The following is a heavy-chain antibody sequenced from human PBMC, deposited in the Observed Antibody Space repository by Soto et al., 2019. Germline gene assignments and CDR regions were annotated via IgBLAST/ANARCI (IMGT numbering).Heavy chain of an antibody. CDR3: AREERINDYGGNWGAFDI. D-gene: IGHD4-17*01. Sequence: SETLSLTCTVSGGSISSGDYYWSWIRQPPGKGLEWIGYIYYSGSTYYNPSLKSRVTISVDTSKNQFSLKLSSVTAADTAVYYCAREERINDYGGNWGAFDIWGQGTMVTVSS. J-gene: IGHJ3*02. V-gene: IGHV4-30-4*01. CDR2: IYYSGST. CDR1: GGSISSGDYY.